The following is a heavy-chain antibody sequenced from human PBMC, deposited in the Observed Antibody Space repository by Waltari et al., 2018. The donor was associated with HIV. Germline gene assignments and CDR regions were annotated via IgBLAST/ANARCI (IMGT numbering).Heavy chain of an antibody. D-gene: IGHD1-1*01. Sequence: EVQLVESGGGLVQPGESLRLSCGASGFTFRSTWMHWVRQEPGGGLGGVSRVNPDGSGTSYADSVKGRFTISRDNAKNTVYLQMNSLRAEDTAVYYCATTTTTTYFSWGQGTLVTVSS. CDR1: GFTFRSTW. CDR3: ATTTTTTYFS. V-gene: IGHV3-74*03. CDR2: VNPDGSGT. J-gene: IGHJ5*02.